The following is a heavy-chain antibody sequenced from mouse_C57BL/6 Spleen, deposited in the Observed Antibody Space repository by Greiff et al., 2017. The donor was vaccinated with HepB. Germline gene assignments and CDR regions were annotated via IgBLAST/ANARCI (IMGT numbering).Heavy chain of an antibody. V-gene: IGHV1-82*01. CDR3: ARWGGEGDYFDY. CDR1: GYAFSSSW. CDR2: IYPGDGDT. D-gene: IGHD1-1*02. Sequence: VQLQQSGPELVKPGASLKISCKASGYAFSSSWMNWVKQRPGKGLEWIGRIYPGDGDTNYNGKFKGKATLTADKSSSTAYMQLSSLTSEDSAVYFCARWGGEGDYFDYWGQGTTLTVSS. J-gene: IGHJ2*01.